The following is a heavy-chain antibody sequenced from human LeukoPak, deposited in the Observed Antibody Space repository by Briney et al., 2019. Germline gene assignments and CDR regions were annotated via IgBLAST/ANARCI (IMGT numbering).Heavy chain of an antibody. CDR2: ISGSGGST. CDR3: AKAGIGRKYYFDY. V-gene: IGHV3-23*01. J-gene: IGHJ4*02. D-gene: IGHD1-1*01. CDR1: GFTVSSNY. Sequence: GGSLRLSCAASGFTVSSNYMSWVRQAPGKGLEWVSAISGSGGSTYYADSVKGRFTISRDNSKNTLYLQMNSLRAEDTAVYYCAKAGIGRKYYFDYWGQGTLVTVSS.